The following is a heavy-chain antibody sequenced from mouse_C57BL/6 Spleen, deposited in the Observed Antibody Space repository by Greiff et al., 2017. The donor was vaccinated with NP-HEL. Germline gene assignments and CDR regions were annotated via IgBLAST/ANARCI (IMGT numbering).Heavy chain of an antibody. CDR1: GYAFSSYW. Sequence: VQRVESGAELVKPGASVKISCKASGYAFSSYWMNWVKQKPGKGLEWIGQIYPGDGDTNYNGKFKGKATLTADKSSSTAYMQRSSLTSEDSAVYCCARGYYYGSSYAWFAYWGQGTLVTVSA. D-gene: IGHD1-1*01. V-gene: IGHV1-80*01. CDR2: IYPGDGDT. CDR3: ARGYYYGSSYAWFAY. J-gene: IGHJ3*01.